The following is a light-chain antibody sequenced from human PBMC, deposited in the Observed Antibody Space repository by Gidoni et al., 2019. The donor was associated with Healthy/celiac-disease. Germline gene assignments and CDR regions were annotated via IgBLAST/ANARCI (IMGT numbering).Light chain of an antibody. CDR1: RGSIASNY. CDR2: EDN. CDR3: QSYDSSNHVV. J-gene: IGLJ2*01. V-gene: IGLV6-57*01. Sequence: NFMLTQPHSVSDSPGKPVTISCTRSRGSIASNYVQWYQQRPGSSPTTVIYEDNQRPSGVPDRFSGSIDSSSNSASLTISGLKTEDEADYYCQSYDSSNHVVFGGGTKLTVL.